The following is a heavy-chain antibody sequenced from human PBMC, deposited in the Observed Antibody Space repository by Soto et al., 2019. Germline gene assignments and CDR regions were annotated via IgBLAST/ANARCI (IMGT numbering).Heavy chain of an antibody. Sequence: EVQLVESGGGLVQPGGSLRLSCAASGFTVSNSYMSWVRQAPGKGLEWISVIYSGGSTYYADSVKARFTISRDNSKNTLYLQMNSLRAEDTAVYYCARDAWANWGQGTLVTVSS. V-gene: IGHV3-66*01. CDR3: ARDAWAN. CDR2: IYSGGST. J-gene: IGHJ4*02. D-gene: IGHD7-27*01. CDR1: GFTVSNSY.